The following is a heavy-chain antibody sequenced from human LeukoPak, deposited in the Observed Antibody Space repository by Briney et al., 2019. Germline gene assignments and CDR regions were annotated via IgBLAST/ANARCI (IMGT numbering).Heavy chain of an antibody. D-gene: IGHD6-19*01. CDR2: INWNGGST. CDR1: GFTFDDHS. J-gene: IGHJ4*02. Sequence: PGGSLRLSCGASGFTFDDHSMSWVRQAPGKGLEWVAGINWNGGSTGYADSVKGRFTISRDNAKNSLYLQMNSLRVEDTAFYYCGRGDSSGWYFDYWGQGTLVTVSS. V-gene: IGHV3-20*04. CDR3: GRGDSSGWYFDY.